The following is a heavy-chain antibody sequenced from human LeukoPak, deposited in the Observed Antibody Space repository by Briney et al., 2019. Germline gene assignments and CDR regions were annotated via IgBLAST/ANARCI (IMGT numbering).Heavy chain of an antibody. CDR3: ARDLAPPNLWFGEIYYGMDV. V-gene: IGHV4-38-2*02. CDR1: GYSISSGYY. D-gene: IGHD3-10*01. Sequence: SETLSLTCTVSGYSISSGYYWGWIRQPPGKGLEWIGSIYHSGSTNYNPSLKSRVTISVVKSKNQFSLKLSSVTAADTAVYYCARDLAPPNLWFGEIYYGMDVWGQGTTVTVSS. CDR2: IYHSGST. J-gene: IGHJ6*02.